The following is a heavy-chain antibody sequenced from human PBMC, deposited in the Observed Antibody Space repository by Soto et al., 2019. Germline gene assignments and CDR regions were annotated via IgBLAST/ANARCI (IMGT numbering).Heavy chain of an antibody. CDR3: ARVPSFCSAGACYDFNI. J-gene: IGHJ3*02. CDR2: IYYSGST. V-gene: IGHV4-31*03. CDR1: GGSISIGGYF. Sequence: KISETLSLTCTVSGGSISIGGYFWNWVRLHPGKGLEWIGYIYYSGSTYYNASLKSRLTMSIDTSKNQFSLNLSSVTAADTAVYYCARVPSFCSAGACYDFNIWGQGKMVT. D-gene: IGHD2-15*01.